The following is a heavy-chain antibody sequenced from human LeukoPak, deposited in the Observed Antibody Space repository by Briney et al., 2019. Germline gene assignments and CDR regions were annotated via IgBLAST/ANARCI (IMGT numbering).Heavy chain of an antibody. Sequence: SETLSLTCTVSGGSISSYYWSWIRQPAGKGLEWIARIYTSGSTNYNPSLKSRVTMSVDTSKNQFSLKLSSVTAADTAVYYCARVAPSYYDFWSGYPVDIWGQGTMVTVSS. CDR2: IYTSGST. V-gene: IGHV4-4*07. CDR3: ARVAPSYYDFWSGYPVDI. CDR1: GGSISSYY. J-gene: IGHJ3*02. D-gene: IGHD3-3*01.